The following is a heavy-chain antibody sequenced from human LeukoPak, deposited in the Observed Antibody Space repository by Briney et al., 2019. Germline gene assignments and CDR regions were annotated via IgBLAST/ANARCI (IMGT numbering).Heavy chain of an antibody. V-gene: IGHV3-33*01. Sequence: PGGSLRLSCAASGFTFSSYGMHWVRQAPGKGLEWVAVIWYDGSNKYYADSVKGRFTISRDNSKNTLYLQMNSLRAEDTAVYYCARDWGSVTLDYWGQGTLSPSPQ. D-gene: IGHD4-11*01. CDR1: GFTFSSYG. CDR2: IWYDGSNK. CDR3: ARDWGSVTLDY. J-gene: IGHJ4*02.